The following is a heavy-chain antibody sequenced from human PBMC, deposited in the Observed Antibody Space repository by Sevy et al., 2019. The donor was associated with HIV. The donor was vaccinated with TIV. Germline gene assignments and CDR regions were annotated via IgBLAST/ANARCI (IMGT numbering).Heavy chain of an antibody. CDR3: ARSPPIVVVPGAPSWFDP. Sequence: SETLSLTCAVHGGSFSGYYWNWIRQPPGKGLEWIGEINHSGSTNYNLSLKSRVTISVDTSKNQFPLKLSSVTAADTAVYYCARSPPIVVVPGAPSWFDPWGQGTLVTVSS. CDR2: INHSGST. V-gene: IGHV4-34*01. J-gene: IGHJ5*02. D-gene: IGHD2-2*01. CDR1: GGSFSGYY.